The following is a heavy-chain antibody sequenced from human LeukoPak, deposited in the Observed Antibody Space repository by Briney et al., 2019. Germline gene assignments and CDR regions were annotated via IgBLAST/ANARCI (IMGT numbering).Heavy chain of an antibody. D-gene: IGHD5-18*01. V-gene: IGHV4-59*01. CDR3: ARVGNSYGYYMDV. CDR1: GGSISSYY. Sequence: SETLSLTCTVSGGSISSYYWSWIRQPPGKGLEWIGYIYYSGSTNYNPPLKSRVTISVDTSKNQFSLKLSSVTAADTAVYYCARVGNSYGYYMDVWGKGTTVTVSS. J-gene: IGHJ6*03. CDR2: IYYSGST.